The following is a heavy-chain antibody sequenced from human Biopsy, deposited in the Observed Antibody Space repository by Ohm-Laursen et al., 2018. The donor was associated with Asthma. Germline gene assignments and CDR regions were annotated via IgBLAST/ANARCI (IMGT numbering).Heavy chain of an antibody. V-gene: IGHV3-53*01. CDR2: IYSGGGT. D-gene: IGHD3-3*02. CDR3: ARTFHFWSPYHAEHYQL. CDR1: GFTVSSNV. Sequence: SLRLSCTASGFTVSSNVMSWVRQPPGKGLEWVSVIYSGGGTFYADSVKGRVTISRDISKNTLSLQMNSLRAEDTAVYYCARTFHFWSPYHAEHYQLWGQGTLVTVSS. J-gene: IGHJ1*01.